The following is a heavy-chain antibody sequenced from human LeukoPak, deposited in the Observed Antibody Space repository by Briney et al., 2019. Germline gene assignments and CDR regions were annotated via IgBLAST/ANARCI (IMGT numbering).Heavy chain of an antibody. D-gene: IGHD1-26*01. J-gene: IGHJ4*02. CDR1: GFTFSSYA. CDR2: ISTGTSHT. Sequence: GGSLRLSCAASGFTFSSYAMNWVRQAPGRGLEWLSSISTGTSHTYYVDSVKGRFTISRDNAKNSLYLQMNSLRAEDTAVYYCARQMQSHGNFDSWGQGTLVTVSS. CDR3: ARQMQSHGNFDS. V-gene: IGHV3-21*01.